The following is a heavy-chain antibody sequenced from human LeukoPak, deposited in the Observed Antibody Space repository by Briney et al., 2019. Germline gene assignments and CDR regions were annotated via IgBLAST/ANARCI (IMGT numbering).Heavy chain of an antibody. V-gene: IGHV4-61*02. CDR2: IYADGSS. CDR3: ARGYYYRT. D-gene: IGHD3-10*01. Sequence: SETLSLTCTVSGGSVGSDNSYWNWIRQPPGKGLEWIGRIYADGSSTYDPSPRSRVTILVDTSKNQFSLRLSSMTAADTAGYYCARGYYYRTWGLGTLVTVSS. J-gene: IGHJ4*02. CDR1: GGSVGSDNSY.